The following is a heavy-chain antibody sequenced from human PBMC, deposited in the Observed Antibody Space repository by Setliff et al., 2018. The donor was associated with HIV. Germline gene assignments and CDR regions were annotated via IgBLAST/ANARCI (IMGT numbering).Heavy chain of an antibody. CDR1: GGSLTNYY. CDR3: ARVDCSGTSCYRDSYYYMDV. D-gene: IGHD2-2*01. CDR2: IVDSGST. Sequence: SETLSLTCTLYGGSLTNYYWTWIRQSPEKGLEWIGEIVDSGSTNYSPSLKSRVTISVDTSKNQFSLNLSSVTAADTAVYYCARVDCSGTSCYRDSYYYMDVWGKGTTVTVSS. V-gene: IGHV4-34*12. J-gene: IGHJ6*03.